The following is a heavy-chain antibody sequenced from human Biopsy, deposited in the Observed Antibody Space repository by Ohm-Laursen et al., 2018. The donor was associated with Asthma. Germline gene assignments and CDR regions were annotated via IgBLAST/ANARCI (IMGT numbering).Heavy chain of an antibody. V-gene: IGHV3-30*18. Sequence: SLRLSCAASGFTFSNYGMHWVRQAPGKGLERVAVISFDGSNKDFADSVKGRFTISRDNSKNTMYLEMNSLRAEDTAVYFCAKEVFPGWELRRGPDSWGQGTLVTVSS. CDR3: AKEVFPGWELRRGPDS. J-gene: IGHJ4*02. D-gene: IGHD1-26*01. CDR1: GFTFSNYG. CDR2: ISFDGSNK.